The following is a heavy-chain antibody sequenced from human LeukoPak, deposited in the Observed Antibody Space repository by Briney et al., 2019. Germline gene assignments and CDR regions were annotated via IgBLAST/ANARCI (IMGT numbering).Heavy chain of an antibody. CDR1: GYSISSGYY. J-gene: IGHJ3*02. Sequence: SETLSLTCTVSGYSISSGYYWGWIRQPPGKGLEWIGSIYHSGSTYYSPSLKSRVTISVDTSKNQFSLRLSSVTAADTAVYYCAGDSPRGIAAAGTKYDAFDIWGQGTMVTVSS. CDR3: AGDSPRGIAAAGTKYDAFDI. D-gene: IGHD6-13*01. V-gene: IGHV4-38-2*02. CDR2: IYHSGST.